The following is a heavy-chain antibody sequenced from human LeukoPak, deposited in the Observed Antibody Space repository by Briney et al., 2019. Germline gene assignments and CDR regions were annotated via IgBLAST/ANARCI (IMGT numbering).Heavy chain of an antibody. Sequence: GGSLRLSCAASGFTFSSYWMSWVRQAPGKGLEWVANIKQDGSEKYYVDSVKGRFTISRDNAKNSLYLQMKSLRAEDTAVYYCARGDGYGSGSSRDYWGQGTLVTVSS. V-gene: IGHV3-7*01. D-gene: IGHD3-10*01. CDR1: GFTFSSYW. CDR3: ARGDGYGSGSSRDY. CDR2: IKQDGSEK. J-gene: IGHJ4*02.